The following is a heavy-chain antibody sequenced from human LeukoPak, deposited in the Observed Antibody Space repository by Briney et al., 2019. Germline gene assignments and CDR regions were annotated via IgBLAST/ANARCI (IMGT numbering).Heavy chain of an antibody. V-gene: IGHV3-74*01. Sequence: PGGSLRLSCAASGYTFSSYWMHWVRQAPGKGLVWVSRINSDGSSTSYADSVKGRFTISRGNAKNTLYLQMNSLRAEDTAVYYCATGQGHGMDVWGQGTTVTVSS. D-gene: IGHD1-14*01. CDR2: INSDGSST. CDR1: GYTFSSYW. CDR3: ATGQGHGMDV. J-gene: IGHJ6*02.